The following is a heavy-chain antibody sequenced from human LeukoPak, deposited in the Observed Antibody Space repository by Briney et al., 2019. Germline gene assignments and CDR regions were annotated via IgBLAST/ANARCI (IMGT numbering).Heavy chain of an antibody. CDR2: ISSGSTTI. V-gene: IGHV3-48*01. J-gene: IGHJ4*02. Sequence: GGSLRLSCATSGFTLSSYSMNWVRQAPGKGLEWVSYISSGSTTIYYADSVKGRFTISRDLARNTLLLQMHSLRADDTAVHYCARTNPVYGDYDYWGQGTLVTVSS. D-gene: IGHD4-17*01. CDR3: ARTNPVYGDYDY. CDR1: GFTLSSYS.